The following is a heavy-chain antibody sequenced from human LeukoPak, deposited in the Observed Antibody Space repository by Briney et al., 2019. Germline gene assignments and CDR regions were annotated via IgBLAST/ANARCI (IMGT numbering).Heavy chain of an antibody. V-gene: IGHV3-30*02. CDR2: IRYDGSNK. Sequence: GGSLRLSCAASGFTFSSYGMHWVRQAPGKGLEWVSFIRYDGSNKYYADSVKGRFTISRDNSKNTLYLQMSSLRAEDTAVYYCAKSSTFYYYYSMDVWGKGTTVTVSS. J-gene: IGHJ6*03. CDR3: AKSSTFYYYYSMDV. CDR1: GFTFSSYG.